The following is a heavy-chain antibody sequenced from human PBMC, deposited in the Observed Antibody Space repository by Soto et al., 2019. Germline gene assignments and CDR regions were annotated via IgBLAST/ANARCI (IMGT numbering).Heavy chain of an antibody. Sequence: QVQLQESGPGLVKPSQTLSLTCTVSGGSISSGGYYWSWIRQHPGKGLEWIGYIYYSGSTYYNPSLKSRVTISVDTSKNQFSLKLISVTAADTSVYYCARSPADIVATIIRYALGWFDPWGQGTLVTVSS. J-gene: IGHJ5*02. CDR1: GGSISSGGYY. V-gene: IGHV4-31*03. D-gene: IGHD5-12*01. CDR3: ARSPADIVATIIRYALGWFDP. CDR2: IYYSGST.